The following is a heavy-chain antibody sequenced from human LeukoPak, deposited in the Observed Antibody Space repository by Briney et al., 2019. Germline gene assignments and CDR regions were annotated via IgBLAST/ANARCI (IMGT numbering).Heavy chain of an antibody. CDR2: IIPIFGTA. V-gene: IGHV1-69*01. CDR3: ARGSGYGDYRYGFDI. CDR1: GGTFSSYA. D-gene: IGHD4-17*01. Sequence: VASVKVSCKASGGTFSSYAISWVRQAPGQGLEWMGGIIPIFGTANYAQKFQGRVTITADESTSTANMELSSLRSEDTAVYYCARGSGYGDYRYGFDIWGQGTMVTVSS. J-gene: IGHJ3*02.